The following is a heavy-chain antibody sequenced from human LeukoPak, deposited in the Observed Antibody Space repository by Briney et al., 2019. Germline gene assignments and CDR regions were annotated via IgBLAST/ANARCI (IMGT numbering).Heavy chain of an antibody. CDR3: VRGGPRERRPGYNPFDY. CDR1: GFTFSSYE. CDR2: ITSSGNTM. D-gene: IGHD5-24*01. Sequence: GGSLRLSCVASGFTFSSYEMNWVRQAPGKGLEWLSYITSSGNTMYYADSVRGRFTISRDNAKKSLYLQMSRLRADDTALYYCVRGGPRERRPGYNPFDYWGQGTLVTVSS. V-gene: IGHV3-48*03. J-gene: IGHJ4*02.